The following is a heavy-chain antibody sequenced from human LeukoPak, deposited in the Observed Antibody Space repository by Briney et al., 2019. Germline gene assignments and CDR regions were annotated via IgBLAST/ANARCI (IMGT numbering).Heavy chain of an antibody. CDR3: ARADV. V-gene: IGHV4-59*01. J-gene: IGHJ6*02. CDR1: GGSISDYY. CDR2: IYSSGST. Sequence: SETLSLTCTVSGGSISDYYWSWIRQPPGKGLEWIGYIYSSGSTYYDPSLKSRVTISVDTSKNQFSLKLSSVTAADTAVYYCARADVWGQGTTVTVSS.